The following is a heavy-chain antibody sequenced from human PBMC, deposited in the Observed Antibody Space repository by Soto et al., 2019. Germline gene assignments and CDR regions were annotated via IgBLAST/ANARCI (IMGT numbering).Heavy chain of an antibody. D-gene: IGHD2-15*01. V-gene: IGHV1-8*01. CDR3: ARRPHCSGGICYYGLDN. CDR1: GYTFTNSD. CDR2: MNPDSGHA. Sequence: ASVMVSCKASGYTFTNSDINWVRQAPGQGLEWMGWMNPDSGHAAYAQKFQGRVTLTTSTSTSTVYMEMRSLGSEDTAVYYCARRPHCSGGICYYGLDNWGQGTLVTVSS. J-gene: IGHJ4*02.